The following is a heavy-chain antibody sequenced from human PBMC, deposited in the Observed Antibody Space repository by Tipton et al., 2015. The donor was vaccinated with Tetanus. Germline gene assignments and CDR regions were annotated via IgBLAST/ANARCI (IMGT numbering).Heavy chain of an antibody. Sequence: SLRLSCAASGFTFSSHAMSWVRQAPGKGLECVSGISGSGGSTYYAYSVKGRFTISRDNSKNTLYLQMNSLRAEDTAVYYCARWGVLGLQHYLDYWGQGTLVTVSS. CDR3: ARWGVLGLQHYLDY. D-gene: IGHD1-1*01. J-gene: IGHJ4*02. V-gene: IGHV3-23*01. CDR2: ISGSGGST. CDR1: GFTFSSHA.